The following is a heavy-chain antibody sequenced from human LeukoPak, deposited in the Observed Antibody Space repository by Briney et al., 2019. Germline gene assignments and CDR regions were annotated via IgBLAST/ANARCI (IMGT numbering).Heavy chain of an antibody. CDR1: GYTFTSYG. CDR3: ARDGVPTRAGIQLRGLSWFDP. J-gene: IGHJ5*02. Sequence: ASVKVSCQASGYTFTSYGISWVRQAPGQGLEWMGWISAYNGNTNYAQKLQGRVTMTTDTSTSTAYMELRSLRSDDTAVYYCARDGVPTRAGIQLRGLSWFDPWGQGTLVTVSS. V-gene: IGHV1-18*01. D-gene: IGHD5-18*01. CDR2: ISAYNGNT.